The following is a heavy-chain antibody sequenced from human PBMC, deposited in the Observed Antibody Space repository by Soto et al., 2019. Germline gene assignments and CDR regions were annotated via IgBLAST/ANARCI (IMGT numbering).Heavy chain of an antibody. J-gene: IGHJ4*02. CDR3: ARRHDQLSNLDH. Sequence: QVQLVESGGGLVQPGGSLRLSCAASGFTFRHYGLHWVRQAPGKGLEWVAVIFFDGTKKYYADSVKGRFTISRDNSNNTRYLQMDSLGAGDTAMYYCARRHDQLSNLDHWGQGTRVTVSS. V-gene: IGHV3-33*08. CDR1: GFTFRHYG. CDR2: IFFDGTKK. D-gene: IGHD1-1*01.